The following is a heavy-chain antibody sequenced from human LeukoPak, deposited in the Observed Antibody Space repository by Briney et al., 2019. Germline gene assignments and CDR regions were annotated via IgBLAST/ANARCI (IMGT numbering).Heavy chain of an antibody. CDR1: GGSISSSSYY. J-gene: IGHJ6*02. V-gene: IGHV4-39*02. Sequence: PSETLSLTCTVSGGSISSSSYYWGWIRQPPGKGLEWIGSIYYSGSTYYNPSLKSRVTISVDTSKNQFSLKLSSVTAADTAVYYCARDIVVVPAAPRGWYYYGVDVWGQGTTVTVSS. CDR2: IYYSGST. CDR3: ARDIVVVPAAPRGWYYYGVDV. D-gene: IGHD2-2*01.